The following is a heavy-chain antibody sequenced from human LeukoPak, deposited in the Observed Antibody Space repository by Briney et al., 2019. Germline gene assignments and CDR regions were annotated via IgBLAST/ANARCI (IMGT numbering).Heavy chain of an antibody. J-gene: IGHJ4*02. CDR3: AREARDGYNYPYFDY. Sequence: SETLSLTCTVSGGSISSGKYYWNWIRQPAGKGLEYIGRIYTSGNTNYSPSLKSRVTISLDTSKNQFSLKLSSVTAADTAVYYCAREARDGYNYPYFDYWGQGTLVTVSS. CDR2: IYTSGNT. D-gene: IGHD5-24*01. V-gene: IGHV4-61*02. CDR1: GGSISSGKYY.